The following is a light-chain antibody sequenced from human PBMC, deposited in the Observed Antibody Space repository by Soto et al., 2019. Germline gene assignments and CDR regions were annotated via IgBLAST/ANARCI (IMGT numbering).Light chain of an antibody. CDR1: QSIGTW. V-gene: IGKV1-5*01. CDR3: QQYATYAPST. CDR2: DAS. Sequence: DIQLTQSPSTLSASVGDRITITCRASQSIGTWLAWYQRRPGEGPKLLIHDASSLESGVPSRFSGSGSATEFSLTISSLESGDSGTYHCQQYATYAPSTFGQGTKVDIK. J-gene: IGKJ1*01.